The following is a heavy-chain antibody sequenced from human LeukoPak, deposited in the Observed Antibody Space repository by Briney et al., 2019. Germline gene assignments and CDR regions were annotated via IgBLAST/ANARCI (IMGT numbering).Heavy chain of an antibody. CDR2: IYHSGST. Sequence: SETLSLTCTVSGYSISSGYYWGWIRQPPGKGLEWIGSIYHSGSTYYNPSLKSRVTISVDTSKNQFSLKLSSVTAADTAVYYCARDRGSYHDSSCRGTGTRVT. D-gene: IGHD1-26*01. CDR1: GYSISSGYY. CDR3: ARDRGSYHDSSC. V-gene: IGHV4-38-2*02. J-gene: IGHJ6*03.